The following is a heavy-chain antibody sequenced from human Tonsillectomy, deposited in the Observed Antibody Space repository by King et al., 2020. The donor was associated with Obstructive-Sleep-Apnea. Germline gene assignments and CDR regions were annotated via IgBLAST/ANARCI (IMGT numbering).Heavy chain of an antibody. J-gene: IGHJ5*02. D-gene: IGHD1-1*01. Sequence: VQLVESGAEVKKPGASVKVSCKASGYTFTSYGINWFRQAPGQGLEWVGWISGFNGYTHYAQNLQGRVTMTTDTSASTAYIELRSLRSDDTAVYYCARGGTGWYDDWGQGTLVTVSS. CDR2: ISGFNGYT. CDR1: GYTFTSYG. V-gene: IGHV1-18*01. CDR3: ARGGTGWYDD.